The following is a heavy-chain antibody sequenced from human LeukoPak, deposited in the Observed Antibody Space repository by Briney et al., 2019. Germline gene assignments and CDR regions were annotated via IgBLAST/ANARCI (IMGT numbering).Heavy chain of an antibody. CDR2: ISSSSDSI. D-gene: IGHD5-12*01. Sequence: GGSLRLSCAASGFTFSSYGMNWVRRARGKSLEWVSYISSSSDSIYYADSVKGRFTISRDNAENSLYLQMNSLRDEDRAVYYCARAMRSGYDYWGQGTLVTVSS. V-gene: IGHV3-48*02. CDR1: GFTFSSYG. J-gene: IGHJ4*02. CDR3: ARAMRSGYDY.